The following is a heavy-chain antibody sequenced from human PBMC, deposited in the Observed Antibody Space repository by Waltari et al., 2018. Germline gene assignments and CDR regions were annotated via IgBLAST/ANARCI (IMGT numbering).Heavy chain of an antibody. CDR2: FDPEVGET. D-gene: IGHD1-26*01. V-gene: IGHV1-24*01. CDR1: GYTLNELS. Sequence: QVQLVQSGAEVKKPGASVKVSCKVSGYTLNELSMHWVRQAPGKGIEWRGGFDPEVGETIYAQKFHGRVTITEDTSTDTAYMELISLRSEDTAVYYCATGEGGSYPVGLDYWGQGTLVTVSS. CDR3: ATGEGGSYPVGLDY. J-gene: IGHJ4*02.